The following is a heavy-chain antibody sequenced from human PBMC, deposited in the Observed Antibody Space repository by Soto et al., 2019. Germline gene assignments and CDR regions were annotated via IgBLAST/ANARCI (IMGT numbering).Heavy chain of an antibody. CDR3: ARGRGSGWNYYGMDV. V-gene: IGHV6-1*01. Sequence: PSQTLSLTCAISGDSVSSNTAAWNWIRQSPSRGLEWLGRTYYRSKWYNDYAGSVKSRISINPDTSKNQVSLQLNSVTPEDTAVYFFARGRGSGWNYYGMDVWGQGTTVTVSS. CDR2: TYYRSKWYN. CDR1: GDSVSSNTAA. J-gene: IGHJ6*02. D-gene: IGHD6-19*01.